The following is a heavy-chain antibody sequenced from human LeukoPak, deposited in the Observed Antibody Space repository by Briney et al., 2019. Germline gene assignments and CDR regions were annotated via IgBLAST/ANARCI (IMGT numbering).Heavy chain of an antibody. V-gene: IGHV3-23*01. CDR3: AKAQGYSGSYINY. CDR1: GFTFGDYA. J-gene: IGHJ4*02. CDR2: ISGSGGST. D-gene: IGHD1-26*01. Sequence: GRSLRLSCTASGFTFGDYAMSWVRQAPGKGLEWVSAISGSGGSTYYADSVKGRFTISRDNSKNTLYLQMNSLRAEDTAVYYCAKAQGYSGSYINYWGQGTLVTVSS.